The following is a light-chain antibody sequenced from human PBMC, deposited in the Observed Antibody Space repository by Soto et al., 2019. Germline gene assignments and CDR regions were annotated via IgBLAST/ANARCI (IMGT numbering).Light chain of an antibody. Sequence: QPVLTQSPSASASLGASVKLTCTLSSWHSSYAIAWHQQQPEKGPRYLMNLNIDGSHSKGDGIPDRFSGSSSGAERYLTISSLQSEDEADYYCQTWVTGIVVFGGGTKLTVL. CDR2: LNIDGSH. V-gene: IGLV4-69*01. CDR3: QTWVTGIVV. J-gene: IGLJ2*01. CDR1: SWHSSYA.